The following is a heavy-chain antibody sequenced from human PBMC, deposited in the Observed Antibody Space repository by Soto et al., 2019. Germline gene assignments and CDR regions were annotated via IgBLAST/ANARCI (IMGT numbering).Heavy chain of an antibody. CDR1: GFTFSSYW. J-gene: IGHJ6*02. CDR3: ARDPSIVLVPAATYYYYYYGMDV. Sequence: GGSLRLSRAASGFTFSSYWMSWVRQAPGKGLEWVANIKQDGSEKYYVDSVKGRFTISRDNAKNSLYLQMNSLRAEDTAVYYCARDPSIVLVPAATYYYYYYGMDVWGQGTTVTVSS. CDR2: IKQDGSEK. V-gene: IGHV3-7*01. D-gene: IGHD2-2*01.